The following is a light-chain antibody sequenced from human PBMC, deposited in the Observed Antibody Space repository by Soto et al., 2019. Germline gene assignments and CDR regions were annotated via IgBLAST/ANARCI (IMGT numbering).Light chain of an antibody. CDR3: QHTYSTPFT. CDR1: QSIGSY. Sequence: DIQMTQSPSPLSASVGDRVTITCRSSQSIGSYVNWYQQKPGIAPRLLIFAASNLQTGVPSRFSGSGSGTDFTLTISSLQPEDFGTYFCQHTYSTPFTFGPGTKVDIK. J-gene: IGKJ3*01. V-gene: IGKV1-39*01. CDR2: AAS.